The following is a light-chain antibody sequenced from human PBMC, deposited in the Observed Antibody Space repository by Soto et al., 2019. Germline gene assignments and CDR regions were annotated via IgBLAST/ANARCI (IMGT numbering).Light chain of an antibody. CDR1: QNVRTF. CDR2: GAS. J-gene: IGKJ1*01. CDR3: QQHSHWPPRT. V-gene: IGKV3-11*01. Sequence: EVVLTQSPATLSLSPGERATLSCRASQNVRTFLDWYQKKPGQAPRLLIYGASNRPTGIPARFSGSGSGTDFTLTISSLEPEDFAVYYCQQHSHWPPRTFGQGTRVEIQ.